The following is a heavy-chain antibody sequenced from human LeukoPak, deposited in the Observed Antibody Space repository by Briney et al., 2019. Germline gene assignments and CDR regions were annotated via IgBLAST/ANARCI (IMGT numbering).Heavy chain of an antibody. D-gene: IGHD3-10*01. CDR1: GYTFTNYA. CDR2: INAGNDNT. J-gene: IGHJ4*02. V-gene: IGHV1-3*01. CDR3: TRGLLWFGELSPPGY. Sequence: ASVKVSCKSAGYTFTNYAIHWVRQAPGQGLEWMGWINAGNDNTKYSQTFQVRVTITRATAASTVYMELSSLRSDDTAVYYCTRGLLWFGELSPPGYWGQGTLITVSS.